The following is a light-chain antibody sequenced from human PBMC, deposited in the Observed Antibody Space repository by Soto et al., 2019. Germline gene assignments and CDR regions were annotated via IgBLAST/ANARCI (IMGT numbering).Light chain of an antibody. Sequence: QSVLPQTHSVSGTPGQTVTISCSGSSSNIGRNYVYWYQQLPGAAPKLLMYSHNIRPSGVPDRFSASTSGTSASLVISGLRSEDEADYHCATWDDDVSGVVFGGGTKVTVL. CDR2: SHN. CDR3: ATWDDDVSGVV. CDR1: SSNIGRNY. V-gene: IGLV1-47*02. J-gene: IGLJ2*01.